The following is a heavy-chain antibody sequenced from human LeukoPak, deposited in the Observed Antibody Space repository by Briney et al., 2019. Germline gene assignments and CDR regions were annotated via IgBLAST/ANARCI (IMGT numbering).Heavy chain of an antibody. Sequence: PGGSLRLSCAASGFTFDDYGMSWVRQAPGKGLEWVSGINWNGGSTGYADSVKGRFTISRDNAKNSLYLQMNSLRAEDTALYYCARAPRQWLALYYYYYMDVWGKGTTVTVSS. D-gene: IGHD6-19*01. J-gene: IGHJ6*03. V-gene: IGHV3-20*04. CDR2: INWNGGST. CDR1: GFTFDDYG. CDR3: ARAPRQWLALYYYYYMDV.